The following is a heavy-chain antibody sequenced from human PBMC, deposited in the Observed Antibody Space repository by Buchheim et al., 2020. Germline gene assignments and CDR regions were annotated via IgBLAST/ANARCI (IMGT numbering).Heavy chain of an antibody. Sequence: QVQLVESGGGVVQPGRSLRLSCAASGFTFSSYGMHWVRQAPGKGLEWVAFIRYDGSNKYYADSVKGRFTISRDNSKNKMYLQMNSLRAEDTAVYYCAKGTPGAAAGPTEYWGQGTL. J-gene: IGHJ4*02. CDR1: GFTFSSYG. D-gene: IGHD6-13*01. CDR3: AKGTPGAAAGPTEY. CDR2: IRYDGSNK. V-gene: IGHV3-30*02.